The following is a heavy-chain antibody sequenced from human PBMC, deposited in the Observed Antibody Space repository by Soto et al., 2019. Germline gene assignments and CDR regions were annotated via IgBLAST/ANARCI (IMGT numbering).Heavy chain of an antibody. CDR3: ARISWVRGVIVRWFDP. CDR1: GGSISSSSYY. CDR2: IYYSGST. D-gene: IGHD3-10*01. J-gene: IGHJ5*02. V-gene: IGHV4-39*01. Sequence: SETLSLTCTVSGGSISSSSYYWGWIRQPPGKGLEWIGSIYYSGSTYYDPSLKSRVTISVDTSKNQFSLKLSSVTAADTAVYYCARISWVRGVIVRWFDPWGQGTLVTVSS.